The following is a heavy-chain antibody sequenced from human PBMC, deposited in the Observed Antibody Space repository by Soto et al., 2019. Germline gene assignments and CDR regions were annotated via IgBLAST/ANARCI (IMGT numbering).Heavy chain of an antibody. CDR1: GGSFSGYY. J-gene: IGHJ5*02. V-gene: IGHV4-34*01. Sequence: LSLTCAVYGGSFSGYYWSWIRQPPGKGLEWIGEINHSGSTNYNPSLKSRVTISVDTSKNQFSLKLSSVTAADTAVYYCARGQRAIVVVTATFALYNWFDPWGQGTLVTVSS. D-gene: IGHD2-21*02. CDR3: ARGQRAIVVVTATFALYNWFDP. CDR2: INHSGST.